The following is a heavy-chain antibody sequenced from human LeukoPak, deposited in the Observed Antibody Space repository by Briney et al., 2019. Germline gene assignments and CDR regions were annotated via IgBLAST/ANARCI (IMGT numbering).Heavy chain of an antibody. CDR3: ARARGDSPRIYYYMDV. CDR1: GDSISIGDYR. CDR2: IYYIGTA. D-gene: IGHD3-16*01. V-gene: IGHV4-30-4*01. Sequence: SQTLSLTCSVSGDSISIGDYRWSWIRQSPGKGLEWIGYIYYIGTAYYNPSLRSRVALSADTSKNQFSLKLSSVTVADSAVYFCARARGDSPRIYYYMDVWGKGTTVTVSS. J-gene: IGHJ6*03.